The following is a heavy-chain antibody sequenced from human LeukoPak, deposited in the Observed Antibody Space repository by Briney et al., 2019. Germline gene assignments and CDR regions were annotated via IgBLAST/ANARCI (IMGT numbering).Heavy chain of an antibody. J-gene: IGHJ4*02. Sequence: PSQTLSLTCAVSGGSISSGDYYWSWIRQPPGKGLEWIGYIYYSGTTYYNPSLKCRVTISVDTSKNQFSLKLTSVTAADTAVYFCARGPYGSGSYYWGQGTLVTVSS. V-gene: IGHV4-30-4*01. CDR2: IYYSGTT. D-gene: IGHD3-10*01. CDR3: ARGPYGSGSYY. CDR1: GGSISSGDYY.